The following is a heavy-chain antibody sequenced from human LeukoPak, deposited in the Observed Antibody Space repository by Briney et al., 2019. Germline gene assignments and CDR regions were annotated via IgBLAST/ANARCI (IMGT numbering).Heavy chain of an antibody. CDR3: ARQGSGGRAFDI. CDR1: GGSISSYY. CDR2: IYSSGST. V-gene: IGHV4-59*08. D-gene: IGHD1-26*01. Sequence: KPSETLSLTCIVSGGSISSYYWSWIRQPPGKGLEWIGYIYSSGSTNSNPSLKSRVTISVDTSKSQFSLKMTSVTAADTAVYYCARQGSGGRAFDIWGQGTMVTVS. J-gene: IGHJ3*02.